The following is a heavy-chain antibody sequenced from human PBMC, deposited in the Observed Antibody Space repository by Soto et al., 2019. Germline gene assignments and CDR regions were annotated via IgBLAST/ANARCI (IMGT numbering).Heavy chain of an antibody. CDR1: CGSFSGYI. V-gene: IGHV4-34*01. CDR2: INHSGSA. D-gene: IGHD4-17*01. CDR3: ARKATVTTCFDY. Sequence: PSETLSLTCDVYCGSFSGYIWTWIRQTPGKGLQWIGQINHSGSANYNPSLKSRVTISVHTSKNQFSLKLSSVTAADTAVYYCARKATVTTCFDYWGQGTLVTVS. J-gene: IGHJ4*02.